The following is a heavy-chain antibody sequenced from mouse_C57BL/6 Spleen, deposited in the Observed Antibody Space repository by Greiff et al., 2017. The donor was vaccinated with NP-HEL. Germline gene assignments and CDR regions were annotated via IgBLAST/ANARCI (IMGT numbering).Heavy chain of an antibody. V-gene: IGHV1-52*01. CDR1: GYTFTSYW. J-gene: IGHJ2*01. CDR3: ARERGITTVVATGGYFDY. Sequence: QVQLQQPGAELVRPGSSVKLSCKASGYTFTSYWMHWVKQRPIQGLEWIGNIDPSDSETHYNQKFKDKATLTVDKSSSTAYMQLSSLTSEDSAVYYCARERGITTVVATGGYFDYWGQGTTLTVSS. D-gene: IGHD1-1*01. CDR2: IDPSDSET.